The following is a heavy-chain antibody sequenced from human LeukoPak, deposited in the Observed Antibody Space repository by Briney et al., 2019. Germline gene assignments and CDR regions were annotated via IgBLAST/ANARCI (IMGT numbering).Heavy chain of an antibody. CDR2: IMGSGGGT. J-gene: IGHJ4*02. CDR1: GFPSSSYA. Sequence: GSLRLSFAASGFPSSSYAMSWVRPAPGKGLEWVSGIMGSGGGTYYAASVKGRFTISRDNSKNTLYLQMNSLRAEDTAIYYCSKDRTTSGGAEGYWGQGTLVTVS. CDR3: SKDRTTSGGAEGY. D-gene: IGHD3-10*01. V-gene: IGHV3-23*01.